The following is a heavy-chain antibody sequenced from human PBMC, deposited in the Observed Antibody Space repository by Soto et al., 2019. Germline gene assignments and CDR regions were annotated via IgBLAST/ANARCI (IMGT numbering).Heavy chain of an antibody. V-gene: IGHV3-23*01. CDR1: GFTFSSYA. D-gene: IGHD3-10*01. Sequence: GGSLRLSCAASGFTFSSYAMSWVRQAPGKGLEWVSAISGSGGSTYYADSVKGRFTISRDNSKNTLYLQMNSRRAEDTAVYYCAKDLKRGHQFLRITMVRGVLDAFDIWGQGTMVTVSS. CDR2: ISGSGGST. CDR3: AKDLKRGHQFLRITMVRGVLDAFDI. J-gene: IGHJ3*02.